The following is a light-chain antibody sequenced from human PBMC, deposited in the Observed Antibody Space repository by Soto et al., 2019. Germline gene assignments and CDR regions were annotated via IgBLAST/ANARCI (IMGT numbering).Light chain of an antibody. CDR2: DAS. J-gene: IGKJ4*01. CDR3: QQRSNWLT. CDR1: QSVSSY. V-gene: IGKV3-11*01. Sequence: EIVLTQSPATLSLSPGERATLSCRASQSVSSYLAWYQQKPGQAPRLLIHDASNRATGIPARFSGSGSGTAFTLTISSLEPEDFAVYYCQQRSNWLTFGGGTKVEIK.